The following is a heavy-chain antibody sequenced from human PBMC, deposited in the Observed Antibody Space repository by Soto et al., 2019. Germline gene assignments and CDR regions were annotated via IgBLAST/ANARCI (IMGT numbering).Heavy chain of an antibody. D-gene: IGHD1-26*01. CDR1: GGTSHTYT. J-gene: IGHJ4*02. CDR3: ATWTSYSGSYCFDY. V-gene: IGHV1-69*06. Sequence: QVQLVQSGAEVKKPGSSVKVSCEAFGGTSHTYTINWVRQAPGQGLEWIGQIIPKYDSVNYAQSFQGRVTISADKSTNTAYMELSSLRSEDTALYYCATWTSYSGSYCFDYWGQGTLVIVSS. CDR2: IIPKYDSV.